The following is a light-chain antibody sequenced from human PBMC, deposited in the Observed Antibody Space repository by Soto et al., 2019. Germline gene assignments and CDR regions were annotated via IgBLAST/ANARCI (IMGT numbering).Light chain of an antibody. CDR3: QQYDNSPLT. V-gene: IGKV3-20*01. CDR2: GAS. Sequence: EVVLTQSPGTLSLSPGERATLSCRASQSVTINSLAWYQQKPGQAPRLLIYGASNRATGIPDRFSGGGSATDFTLTISRLEPEDFAVYYCQQYDNSPLTFGGGTKVEIK. CDR1: QSVTINS. J-gene: IGKJ4*01.